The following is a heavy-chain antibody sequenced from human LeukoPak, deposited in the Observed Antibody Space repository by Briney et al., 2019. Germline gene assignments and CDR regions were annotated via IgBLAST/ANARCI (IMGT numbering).Heavy chain of an antibody. CDR3: AREHPDSPLFQH. V-gene: IGHV1-69*05. CDR1: GGTFSSYA. Sequence: SVKVSCKASGGTFSSYAISWVRQAPGQGLEWMGGIIPIFGTANYAQKFQGRVTITTVESTSTAYMELSSLRSEDTAVYYCAREHPDSPLFQHWGQGTLVTVSS. CDR2: IIPIFGTA. D-gene: IGHD3-22*01. J-gene: IGHJ1*01.